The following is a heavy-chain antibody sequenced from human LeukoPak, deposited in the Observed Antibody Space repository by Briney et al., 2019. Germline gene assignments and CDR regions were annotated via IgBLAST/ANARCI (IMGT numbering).Heavy chain of an antibody. D-gene: IGHD3-9*01. CDR3: ARASWILTADAVC. CDR2: MKGGGET. V-gene: IGHV3-23*01. CDR1: GFSFTNYA. J-gene: IGHJ4*02. Sequence: GGSLRLSCAASGFSFTNYAMSWVRQAPARGPEWLSSMKGGGETFYADSVKGRFTLSRDDSRNTVYLQPNNLRVEDTAIYYCARASWILTADAVCWGQGTQVTVSS.